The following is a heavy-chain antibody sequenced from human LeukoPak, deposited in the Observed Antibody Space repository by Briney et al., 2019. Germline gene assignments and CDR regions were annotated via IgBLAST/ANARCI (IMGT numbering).Heavy chain of an antibody. J-gene: IGHJ4*02. CDR2: ISSNGVDT. CDR3: ARGPSGYHNT. V-gene: IGHV3-64*02. Sequence: GGSLRLSCAASGFTLSSYAMHWVRQAPGKGLEYVSAISSNGVDTYYADSVKGRFTISRDTSKNTLYLQMNSLRAEDTAVYYCARGPSGYHNTGGQGTLVTVSS. CDR1: GFTLSSYA. D-gene: IGHD5-12*01.